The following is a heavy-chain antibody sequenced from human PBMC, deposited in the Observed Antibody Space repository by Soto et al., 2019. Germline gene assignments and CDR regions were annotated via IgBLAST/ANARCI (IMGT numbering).Heavy chain of an antibody. J-gene: IGHJ5*02. V-gene: IGHV4-59*08. D-gene: IGHD5-18*01. CDR1: GASISSYY. CDR3: ARHGLDTVFVWFDP. Sequence: PSETLSLTCTVSGASISSYYWSWIRQPPGKGLEWIGYVYYSGSTSYNPSLTSRVTISVDTSKNQFSLNLSSVTAADTAVYYCARHGLDTVFVWFDPWGQGTLVTVSS. CDR2: VYYSGST.